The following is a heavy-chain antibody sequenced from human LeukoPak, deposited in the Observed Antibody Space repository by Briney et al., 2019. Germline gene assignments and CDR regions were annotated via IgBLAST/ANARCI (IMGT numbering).Heavy chain of an antibody. J-gene: IGHJ4*02. V-gene: IGHV4-4*02. CDR2: IYHSGST. CDR3: ARAGREYFDY. CDR1: GGSISSSNW. Sequence: PSETLSLTCAVSGGSISSSNWWSWVRQPPGKGLEWIGEIYHSGSTKYNPSLKSRVTISVDTSKNQFSLKLSSVTAADTAVYYCARAGREYFDYWGQGTLVTVSS.